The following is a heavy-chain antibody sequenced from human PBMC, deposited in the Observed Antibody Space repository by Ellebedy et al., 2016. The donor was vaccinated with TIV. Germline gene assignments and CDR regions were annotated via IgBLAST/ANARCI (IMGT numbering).Heavy chain of an antibody. Sequence: MPSETLSLTCTVSGGSISSYYWSWIRQPPGKGLEWIGYIYYSGSTNYNPSLKSRVTISVDTSKNQFSLKLSSVTAADTAVYYCARVVGFGELSLGWFDPWGQGTLVTVSS. V-gene: IGHV4-59*01. J-gene: IGHJ5*02. CDR1: GGSISSYY. CDR3: ARVVGFGELSLGWFDP. CDR2: IYYSGST. D-gene: IGHD3-10*01.